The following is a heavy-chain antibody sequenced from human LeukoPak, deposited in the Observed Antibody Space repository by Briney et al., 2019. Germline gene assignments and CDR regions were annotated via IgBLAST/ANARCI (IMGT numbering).Heavy chain of an antibody. V-gene: IGHV1-2*02. D-gene: IGHD3-22*01. J-gene: IGHJ5*02. CDR2: INPNSGGT. CDR3: ASRYYDLGFDP. CDR1: GYTFTGYY. Sequence: ASVKVSCKASGYTFTGYYMHWVRQAPGQGLEWMGWINPNSGGTYYAQKFQGRVTMTRDTSISTAYMELSRLRSDDTAVYYCASRYYDLGFDPWGQGTLVTVSS.